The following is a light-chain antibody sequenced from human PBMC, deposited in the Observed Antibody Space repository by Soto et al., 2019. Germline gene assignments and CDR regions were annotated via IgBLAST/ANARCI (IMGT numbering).Light chain of an antibody. CDR2: GAS. CDR1: QSVSSSY. Sequence: EIVLTQSPGTLSLSPGERATHSCRASQSVSSSYLAWYQQKPGQAPRLLIYGASSRATGIPDRFSGSGSGTDFTLIISRLEPEDFAVYYCQQYGSSPRTFGQGTKV. J-gene: IGKJ1*01. V-gene: IGKV3-20*01. CDR3: QQYGSSPRT.